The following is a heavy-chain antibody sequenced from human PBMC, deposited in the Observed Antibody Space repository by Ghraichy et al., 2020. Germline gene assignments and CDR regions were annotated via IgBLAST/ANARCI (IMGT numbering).Heavy chain of an antibody. Sequence: SETLSLTCTVSGGSISSSSYYWGWIRQPPGKGLEWIGSIYYSGSTYYNPSLKSRVTISVDTSKNQFSLKLSSVTAADTAVYYCARPSTSAGLRLGELSLLGYYYGMDVWGQGTTVTVSS. CDR2: IYYSGST. J-gene: IGHJ6*02. CDR3: ARPSTSAGLRLGELSLLGYYYGMDV. V-gene: IGHV4-39*01. CDR1: GGSISSSSYY. D-gene: IGHD3-16*02.